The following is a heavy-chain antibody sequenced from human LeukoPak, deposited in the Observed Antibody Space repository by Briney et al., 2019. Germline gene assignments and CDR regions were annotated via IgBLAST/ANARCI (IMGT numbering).Heavy chain of an antibody. J-gene: IGHJ4*02. D-gene: IGHD5-18*01. CDR3: ARGPGYSYGFPFDY. CDR2: IYYSGST. V-gene: IGHV4-59*01. CDR1: GGSISSYY. Sequence: PSETLSLTCTVSGGSISSYYWSWIRQPPGKGLEWIGYIYYSGSTNYNPSLKSRVTISVDTSKNQFSLKLSSVTAADTAVYYCARGPGYSYGFPFDYWGQGTLVTVSS.